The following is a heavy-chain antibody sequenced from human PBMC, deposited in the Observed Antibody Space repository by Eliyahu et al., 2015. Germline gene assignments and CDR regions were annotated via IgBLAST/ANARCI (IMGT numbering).Heavy chain of an antibody. Sequence: QLQLQESGSGLVKPSETLSLTCXVSGGSIXSAGXSWXWXRQPPGXGLEWIGYVXHSGGPPYNPSLKSRVTMSFDTSKNQFSLRLTSVTAADTAVYFCARSDWEASYYDASGYFPPPPHFDSWGQGRLVTISS. CDR2: VXHSGGP. D-gene: IGHD3-22*01. V-gene: IGHV4-30-2*01. CDR3: ARSDWEASYYDASGYFPPPPHFDS. J-gene: IGHJ4*02. CDR1: GGSIXSAGXS.